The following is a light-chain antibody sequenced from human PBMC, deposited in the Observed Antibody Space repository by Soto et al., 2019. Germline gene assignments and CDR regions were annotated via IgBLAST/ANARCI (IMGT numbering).Light chain of an antibody. CDR3: QQSYSTTWT. CDR2: DAS. J-gene: IGKJ1*01. V-gene: IGKV1-33*01. CDR1: QDINKN. Sequence: DIQMTQSPSSLSASVGDRVTISCQASQDINKNLIWYQQKPGKAPKLLIYDASDLETGVPSRFSGSGPGTGFTFTISSLQPEDFATYSCQQSYSTTWTFGQGTKVDI.